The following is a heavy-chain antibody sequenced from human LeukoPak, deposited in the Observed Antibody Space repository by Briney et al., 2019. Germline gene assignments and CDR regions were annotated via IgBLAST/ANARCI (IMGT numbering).Heavy chain of an antibody. D-gene: IGHD3-16*02. Sequence: GGSLRLSCAASGFTVSSNYMSWVRQAPGKGLEWVSVIYSGGSTYYADSVKGRFTISRDNSKNTLYLQMNSLRAEDAAVYYCARVWGSYRFTFDYWGQGTLVTVSS. J-gene: IGHJ4*02. CDR1: GFTVSSNY. CDR3: ARVWGSYRFTFDY. CDR2: IYSGGST. V-gene: IGHV3-53*01.